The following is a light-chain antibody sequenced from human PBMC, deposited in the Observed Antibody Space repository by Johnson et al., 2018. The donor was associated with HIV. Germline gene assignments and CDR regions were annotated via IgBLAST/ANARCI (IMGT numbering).Light chain of an antibody. CDR1: SSNIGKYY. Sequence: QSVLTQSPSVSAAPGQKVTISCSGSSSNIGKYYVSWYQQLPGTAPKLLIYENTKRPSGIPDRFSGSKSGTSATLGITGLQTGDEADYYCGTWDTSLSAGGVFGTGTKVTVL. J-gene: IGLJ1*01. V-gene: IGLV1-51*02. CDR3: GTWDTSLSAGGV. CDR2: ENT.